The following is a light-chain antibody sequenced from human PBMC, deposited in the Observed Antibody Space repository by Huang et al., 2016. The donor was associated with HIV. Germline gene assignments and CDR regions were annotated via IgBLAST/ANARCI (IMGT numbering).Light chain of an antibody. CDR3: QQYNDWPRT. Sequence: EIVMTQSPATLSVSPGERVTLSCRAGQSVSSNLAWYQQQPGQAPRLLIYAASTRATGIPARFSGGGSGTDSALTISSLQSEDFAVYFCQQYNDWPRTFGQGTKVEIK. J-gene: IGKJ1*01. CDR2: AAS. CDR1: QSVSSN. V-gene: IGKV3-15*01.